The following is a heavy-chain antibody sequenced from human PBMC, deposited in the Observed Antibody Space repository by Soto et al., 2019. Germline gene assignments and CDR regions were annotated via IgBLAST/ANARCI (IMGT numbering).Heavy chain of an antibody. J-gene: IGHJ6*02. CDR1: GGSISSVGHY. CDR2: IYYSGST. D-gene: IGHD6-25*01. V-gene: IGHV4-31*03. Sequence: SETLSLTCSVSGGSISSVGHYWTWIRQQPGKGLEWIGYIYYSGSTDYNPSLKSRVTISVDRSKNQFSLNLSSVTAADTAIYHCARESGGYDSSTRYGLDVWGQGTTVTVSS. CDR3: ARESGGYDSSTRYGLDV.